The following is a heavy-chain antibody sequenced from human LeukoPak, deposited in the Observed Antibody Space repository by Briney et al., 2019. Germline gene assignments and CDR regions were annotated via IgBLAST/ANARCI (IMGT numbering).Heavy chain of an antibody. J-gene: IGHJ4*02. Sequence: GGSLRLSCAASGFTFSSYWMHWVRHTPGKGLVWVSRIKGDGSSTSYANSVKGRFTISRDNAKNTLYLQMNSLRAEDTAVYYCARDGYSFGHDFDYWGQGTLVTVSS. D-gene: IGHD5-18*01. CDR1: GFTFSSYW. CDR3: ARDGYSFGHDFDY. V-gene: IGHV3-74*01. CDR2: IKGDGSST.